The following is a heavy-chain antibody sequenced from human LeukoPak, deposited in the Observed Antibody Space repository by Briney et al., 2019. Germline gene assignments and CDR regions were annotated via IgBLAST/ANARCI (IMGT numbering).Heavy chain of an antibody. Sequence: PGGSLRLSCAASGFTSSSYAMHWVRQAPGKGLEWVAVISYDGSNKYYADSVKGRFTISRDNSKNTLYLQMNSLRAEDTAVYYCARFLSLGIAVAAWGQGTLVTVSS. D-gene: IGHD6-19*01. CDR1: GFTSSSYA. CDR3: ARFLSLGIAVAA. V-gene: IGHV3-30-3*01. J-gene: IGHJ4*02. CDR2: ISYDGSNK.